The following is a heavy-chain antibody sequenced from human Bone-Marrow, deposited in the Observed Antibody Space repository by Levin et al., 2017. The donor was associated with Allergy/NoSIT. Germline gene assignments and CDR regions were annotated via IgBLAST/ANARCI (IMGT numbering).Heavy chain of an antibody. V-gene: IGHV4-30-4*01. J-gene: IGHJ2*01. CDR2: IYYSGST. Sequence: SQTLSLTCTVSGGSISSGDYYWSWIRQPPGKGLEWIGYIYYSGSTYYNPSLKSRVTISVDTSKNQFSLKLSSVTAADTAVYYCAAYYDSSGYYPTRYFDLWGRGTLVTVSS. CDR3: AAYYDSSGYYPTRYFDL. CDR1: GGSISSGDYY. D-gene: IGHD3-22*01.